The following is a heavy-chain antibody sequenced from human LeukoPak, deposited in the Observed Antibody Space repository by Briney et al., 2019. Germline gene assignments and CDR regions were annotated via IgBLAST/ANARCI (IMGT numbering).Heavy chain of an antibody. CDR3: ARVLFSSGWYPIHQSSYTDYYYYGMDV. V-gene: IGHV3-7*03. CDR2: MKRDGSEK. D-gene: IGHD6-19*01. Sequence: QSGGSVKLSCAASGFNLESDTITWVRQAPWKGLEWVVIMKRDGSEKYYEDSVKGRFTISRDNAKNSLYLQMNSLRAEDTAVYYCARVLFSSGWYPIHQSSYTDYYYYGMDVWGQGTTVTVSS. J-gene: IGHJ6*02. CDR1: GFNLESDT.